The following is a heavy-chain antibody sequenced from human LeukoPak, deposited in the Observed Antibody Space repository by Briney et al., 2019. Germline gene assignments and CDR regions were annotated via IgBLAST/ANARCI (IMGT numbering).Heavy chain of an antibody. Sequence: GGSLRLSCAASGFTFSNYEMNWVRQAPGKGLEGVSYVTSASITYYADSVKGRFTISRDNAKNSLYLQMNSLRAEDTAVYYCARASYYDSSGPSNYWGQGTLVTVSS. V-gene: IGHV3-48*03. CDR1: GFTFSNYE. J-gene: IGHJ4*02. CDR3: ARASYYDSSGPSNY. CDR2: VTSASIT. D-gene: IGHD3-22*01.